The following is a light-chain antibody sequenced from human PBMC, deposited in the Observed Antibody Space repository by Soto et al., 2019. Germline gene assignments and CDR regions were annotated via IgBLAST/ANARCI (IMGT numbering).Light chain of an antibody. CDR1: SGHSSYA. Sequence: QPVLTQSPSASASLGASVKLTCTLSSGHSSYAIAWHQQQPEKGPRYLMKLNGDGSHDQGDGIPDRFSGSSSGAERYLTISSLQSEDEADYYCQTWDTGIRVFGGGTKLTVL. CDR2: LNGDGSH. CDR3: QTWDTGIRV. J-gene: IGLJ2*01. V-gene: IGLV4-69*01.